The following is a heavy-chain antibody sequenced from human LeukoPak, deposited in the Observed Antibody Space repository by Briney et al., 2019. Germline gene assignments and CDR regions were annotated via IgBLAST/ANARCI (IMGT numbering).Heavy chain of an antibody. D-gene: IGHD1-14*01. Sequence: PGRSLRLSCAASGFTFSSYVMHWVRQAPGKGLEWVAVISYDGSNKYYADSVKGRFTISRDNSKNTLYLQMNSLRAEDTAVYYCAKNHHDRVFLGSGEDVWGQGTTVTVSS. J-gene: IGHJ6*02. V-gene: IGHV3-30*18. CDR2: ISYDGSNK. CDR3: AKNHHDRVFLGSGEDV. CDR1: GFTFSSYV.